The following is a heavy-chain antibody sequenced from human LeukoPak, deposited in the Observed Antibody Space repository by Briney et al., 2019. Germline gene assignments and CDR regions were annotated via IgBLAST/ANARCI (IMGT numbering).Heavy chain of an antibody. Sequence: RASVKVSCKASGYTFTSYGINWVRQAPGQGLEWMGWISGYNGNTNYAQKLQGRVTMTTDTSTTTAYMELRSLVSDDTAVYYCARGSTVRYYYDSSGYYRGAVDYWGQGTLVTVSS. CDR1: GYTFTSYG. D-gene: IGHD3-22*01. CDR2: ISGYNGNT. J-gene: IGHJ4*02. V-gene: IGHV1-18*01. CDR3: ARGSTVRYYYDSSGYYRGAVDY.